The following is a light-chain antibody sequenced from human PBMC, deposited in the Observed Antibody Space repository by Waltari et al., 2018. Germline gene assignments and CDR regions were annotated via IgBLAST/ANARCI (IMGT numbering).Light chain of an antibody. J-gene: IGLJ3*02. Sequence: QLVLTQSPSASASLGASVKLTCTLSSGHNNYAIAWHQQQPEKGPRCVMKVDNDGSRTKGDGIPDRFSGSTSGAERYLTISSLQSEDEADYYCQTWDSGIWVFGGGTKLTVL. CDR1: SGHNNYA. CDR2: VDNDGSR. V-gene: IGLV4-69*01. CDR3: QTWDSGIWV.